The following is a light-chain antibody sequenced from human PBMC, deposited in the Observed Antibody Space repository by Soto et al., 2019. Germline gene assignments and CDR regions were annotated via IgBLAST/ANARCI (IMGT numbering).Light chain of an antibody. Sequence: DIQMTQSPSSLSASVGDRVTITCWARQGISNYLAWYQQKPGKVPKLLIYAASTLQSGVPSRFSGSGSGTDFTLTISSLQPEDVATYYCQKYNSAPRTFGQGTKVEIK. J-gene: IGKJ1*01. CDR1: QGISNY. V-gene: IGKV1-27*01. CDR2: AAS. CDR3: QKYNSAPRT.